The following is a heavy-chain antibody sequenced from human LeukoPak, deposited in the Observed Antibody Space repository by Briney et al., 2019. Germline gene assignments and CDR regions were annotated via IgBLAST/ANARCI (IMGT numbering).Heavy chain of an antibody. D-gene: IGHD4-17*01. Sequence: GGSLRLSCAASGFTFSGSAMHWVRQASGKGLEWVGRIRSKANSYATAYAASGKGRFTIARDESKNTAYVQMNSLKTEDTAVYYCTTSTPGDYFWGQGTLVTVSS. CDR2: IRSKANSYAT. CDR3: TTSTPGDYF. V-gene: IGHV3-73*01. J-gene: IGHJ4*02. CDR1: GFTFSGSA.